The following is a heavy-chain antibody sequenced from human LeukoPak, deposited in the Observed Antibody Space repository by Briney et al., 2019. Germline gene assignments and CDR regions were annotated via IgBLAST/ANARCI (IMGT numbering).Heavy chain of an antibody. CDR1: GFIFNKAW. CDR2: IKSNNDGGTT. V-gene: IGHV3-15*01. CDR3: TPVMVEDRGF. J-gene: IGHJ4*02. D-gene: IGHD2-21*01. Sequence: GGSLRLSCAASGFIFNKAWMNWVRQAPGKGPEWVGRIKSNNDGGTTDYASPVEGRFIISRDDSKNTIYLQMNRLIIDDTAIYYCTPVMVEDRGFRGQGTPVTVSS.